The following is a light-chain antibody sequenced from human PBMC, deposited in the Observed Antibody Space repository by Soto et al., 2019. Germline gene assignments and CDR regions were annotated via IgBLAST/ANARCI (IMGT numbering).Light chain of an antibody. CDR3: CSYAGSYTLV. J-gene: IGLJ2*01. CDR1: SSDVGDNY. V-gene: IGLV2-8*01. CDR2: EVS. Sequence: QSALTQPPSASGSPGQSVTISCTGTSSDVGDNYVSWYQQHLGKAPKLIIYEVSQRPSGVPDRFSGSKSGNTASLTISGLQTEDEADYYCCSYAGSYTLVFGGGTKLTVL.